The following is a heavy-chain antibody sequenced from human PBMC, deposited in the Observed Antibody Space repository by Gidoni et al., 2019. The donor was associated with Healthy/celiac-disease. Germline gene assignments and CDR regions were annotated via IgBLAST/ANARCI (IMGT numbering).Heavy chain of an antibody. CDR3: ARAKGSPQYYYYGMDV. Sequence: QVQLVQSGAEVKKPGASVKFPCTASGYTFTASSMHWVRQAPGQGLEWMGWINPNSGGTNYAQKFQGWVTMTRDTSISTAYMELSRLRSDDTAVYYCARAKGSPQYYYYGMDVWGQGTTVTVSS. J-gene: IGHJ6*02. CDR2: INPNSGGT. CDR1: GYTFTASS. V-gene: IGHV1-2*04. D-gene: IGHD3-10*01.